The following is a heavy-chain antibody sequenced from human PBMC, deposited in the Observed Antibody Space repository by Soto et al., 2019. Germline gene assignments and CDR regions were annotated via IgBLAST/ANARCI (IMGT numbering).Heavy chain of an antibody. CDR2: IFHSGDT. Sequence: QVQLQESGPGLVKPSGTLSLTCAVSGDSISNSRWWTWVRQPPGKGLEWIGDIFHSGDTNYNPSLKSRVFISVDKSQNQFSLKVSSVTAADTDVYYCACCTGWYRRDVWGQGTLVTVSS. CDR1: GDSISNSRW. D-gene: IGHD6-19*01. CDR3: ACCTGWYRRDV. V-gene: IGHV4-4*02. J-gene: IGHJ3*01.